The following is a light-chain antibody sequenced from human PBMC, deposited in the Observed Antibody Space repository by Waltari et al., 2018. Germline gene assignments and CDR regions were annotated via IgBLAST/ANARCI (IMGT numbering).Light chain of an antibody. Sequence: QSALTQPASVSGSPGQSITISCTGPRRDVGGYNAVSWYHQHPGKAPKLMIYECVSRPSGVPNRFPGSKSGNTASLVISGLQADDEADYYCSSYTSSISYVFGTGTKVTVL. CDR2: ECV. CDR3: SSYTSSISYV. V-gene: IGLV2-14*01. CDR1: RRDVGGYNA. J-gene: IGLJ1*01.